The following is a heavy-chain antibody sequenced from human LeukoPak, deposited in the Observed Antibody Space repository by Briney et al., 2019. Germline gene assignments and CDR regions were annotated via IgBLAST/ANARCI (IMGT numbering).Heavy chain of an antibody. J-gene: IGHJ3*02. CDR2: IYYSGST. CDR3: ARHFTYYYDSSGYPRDIFDI. D-gene: IGHD3-22*01. CDR1: GGSMSGYY. Sequence: PSETLSLTCSVSGGSMSGYYWSWIRQSPEKGLVWIGYIYYSGSTNYNPSFKSRVTISADMSKNQFSLKLNSVTAADTALYYCARHFTYYYDSSGYPRDIFDIWGQGTMVTVSS. V-gene: IGHV4-59*08.